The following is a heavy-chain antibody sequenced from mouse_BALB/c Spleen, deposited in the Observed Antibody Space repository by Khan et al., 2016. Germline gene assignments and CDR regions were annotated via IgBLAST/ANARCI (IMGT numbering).Heavy chain of an antibody. CDR3: AGQLDVISSAKPRDY. Sequence: EVELVESGGDLVKPGGSLNLSCAASGFTFSNYAMSWVRQTPDKRLEWVATISSGGSYTYYPDSVKGRFTISRDNAKNTLYLQMSSLKSEDTAIYSCAGQLDVISSAKPRDYWGQEPSFPFSS. D-gene: IGHD1-3*01. J-gene: IGHJ4*01. V-gene: IGHV5-6*01. CDR2: ISSGGSYT. CDR1: GFTFSNYA.